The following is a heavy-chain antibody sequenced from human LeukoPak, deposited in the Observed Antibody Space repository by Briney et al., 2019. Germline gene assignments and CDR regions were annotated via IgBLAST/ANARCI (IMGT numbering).Heavy chain of an antibody. J-gene: IGHJ5*02. CDR3: AKGGSGYFADL. Sequence: GGSLRLSCAASGFTFSSYWMSWVRQAPGKGLEWVANIKQDGSEKYYVDSVKGRFTISRDNAKNSLYLQMSSLRAEDTALYYCAKGGSGYFADLWGQGTLVTVSS. D-gene: IGHD3-22*01. V-gene: IGHV3-7*03. CDR1: GFTFSSYW. CDR2: IKQDGSEK.